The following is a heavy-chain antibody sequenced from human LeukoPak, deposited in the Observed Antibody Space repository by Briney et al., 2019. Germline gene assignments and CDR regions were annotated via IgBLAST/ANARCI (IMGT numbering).Heavy chain of an antibody. CDR1: GFTFSSYS. V-gene: IGHV3-21*01. CDR2: ISSSSSYI. D-gene: IGHD3-10*01. Sequence: PGGSLRLSRAASGFTFSSYSMNWVRQAPGKGLEWVSSISSSSSYIYYADSVKGRFTISRDNAKNSLYLQMNSLRAEDTAVYYCARVLSAAGFDFDYWGQGTLVTVSS. CDR3: ARVLSAAGFDFDY. J-gene: IGHJ4*02.